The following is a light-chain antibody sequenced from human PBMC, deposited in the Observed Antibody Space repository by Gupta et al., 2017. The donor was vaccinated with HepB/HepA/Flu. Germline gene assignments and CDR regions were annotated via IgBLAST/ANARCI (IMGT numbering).Light chain of an antibody. CDR3: QQRSNWPQIT. CDR2: DTS. J-gene: IGKJ5*01. V-gene: IGKV3-11*01. CDR1: QSVGSY. Sequence: EIVLTQSPATLSLSPGERATLSCRASQSVGSYLAWYQQKPGQAPRLLIYDTSNRATDIPARFRGSGSGTDXTLTISXLEPEDFAVYFCQQRSNWPQITFGXGTRLEIK.